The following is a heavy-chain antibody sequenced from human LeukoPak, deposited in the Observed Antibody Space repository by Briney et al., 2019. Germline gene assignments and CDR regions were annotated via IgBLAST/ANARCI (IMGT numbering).Heavy chain of an antibody. CDR3: ARLYYGDSY. J-gene: IGHJ4*02. CDR2: IYNSGRT. CDR1: GGSISSTSYY. V-gene: IGHV4-39*01. D-gene: IGHD4-17*01. Sequence: SETLSLTCTVSGGSISSTSYYWGWIRQPPGKGLEWIGSIYNSGRTHYNPSLKSRVTISVDTSKNQFSLKLSSVTAADTAVYYCARLYYGDSYWGQGTLVTVSS.